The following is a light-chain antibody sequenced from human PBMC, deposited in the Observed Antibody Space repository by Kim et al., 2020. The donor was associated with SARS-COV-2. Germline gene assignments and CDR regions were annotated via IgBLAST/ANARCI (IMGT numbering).Light chain of an antibody. V-gene: IGKV3-15*01. J-gene: IGKJ1*01. CDR2: DAS. CDR1: HYVAYN. Sequence: EILLTQSPGTLSVSLGERATLSCRASHYVAYNIAWYQQKPGQAPRLLMYDASTRATGIPARFSGRGSASGTEFTLTLNSLQSEDVAVYYCHQYESWPLTFGQGTKVDIK. CDR3: HQYESWPLT.